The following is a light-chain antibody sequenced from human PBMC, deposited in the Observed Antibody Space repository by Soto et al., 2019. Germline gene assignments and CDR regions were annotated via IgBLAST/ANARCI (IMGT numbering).Light chain of an antibody. Sequence: EILMTQSPATLSVSPGERATLSCRASQSVSYNLAWFQQKPGQPPRFLIYGASIRATAIPARFSGSGSGTEFTLTISSLQPEDFAVYYCHQYNDWPRTFGQGTKVEIK. V-gene: IGKV3-15*01. CDR2: GAS. J-gene: IGKJ1*01. CDR1: QSVSYN. CDR3: HQYNDWPRT.